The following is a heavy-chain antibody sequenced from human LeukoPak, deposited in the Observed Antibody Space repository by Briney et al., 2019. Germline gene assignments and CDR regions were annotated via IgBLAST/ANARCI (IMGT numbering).Heavy chain of an antibody. Sequence: EASVKVSCKASGGTFSSYAINWVRQATGQGLEWMGWMNPNSGNTGYAQKFKGRVTITRNTSISTAYMELSSLRSDDTAVYYCARGVRRPVWLLSYYFDYWGQGTLVTVSS. CDR1: GGTFSSYA. V-gene: IGHV1-8*03. D-gene: IGHD3-3*01. CDR2: MNPNSGNT. CDR3: ARGVRRPVWLLSYYFDY. J-gene: IGHJ4*02.